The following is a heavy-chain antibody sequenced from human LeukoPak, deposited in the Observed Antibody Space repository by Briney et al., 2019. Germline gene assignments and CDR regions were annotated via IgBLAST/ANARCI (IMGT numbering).Heavy chain of an antibody. V-gene: IGHV3-48*03. CDR2: ISGGNNAI. Sequence: PGGSLRLSCAASGFTFTKYEMNWVRQAPGKGLEWTSYISGGNNAIYYADSVKGRFTISRDNGKNSLYLHMSSLRADDTAIYYCATETEYSNYDAFDIWGQGTMVTVTS. D-gene: IGHD4-11*01. J-gene: IGHJ3*02. CDR3: ATETEYSNYDAFDI. CDR1: GFTFTKYE.